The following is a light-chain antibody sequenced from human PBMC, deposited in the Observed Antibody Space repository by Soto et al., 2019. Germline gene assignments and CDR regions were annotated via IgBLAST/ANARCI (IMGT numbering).Light chain of an antibody. J-gene: IGKJ2*01. Sequence: DIQMTQSPSTLSASVGDRVTITCRASQSISSWLAWYQQKPGKAPKLLIYDASSLESGLPSRFSGSGSGTEFTLTISSLQPDDFATYYCQQYKSYPSFGQGTKLEIK. CDR2: DAS. V-gene: IGKV1-5*01. CDR3: QQYKSYPS. CDR1: QSISSW.